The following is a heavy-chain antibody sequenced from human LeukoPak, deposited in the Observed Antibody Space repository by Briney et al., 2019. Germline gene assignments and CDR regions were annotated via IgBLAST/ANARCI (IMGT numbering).Heavy chain of an antibody. D-gene: IGHD2-15*01. CDR2: MYYSGST. V-gene: IGHV4-39*01. J-gene: IGHJ6*03. CDR3: ARNGYCSGSYCYGYYYYMDV. CDR1: GGSISSSSYY. Sequence: PSETLSLTCTVSGGSISSSSYYWSWIRQPPGKGLEWIGSMYYSGSTYYNPSLKSRVTISVDTSKNQFSLKLSSVTAADTAVYYCARNGYCSGSYCYGYYYYMDVWGTGTTVSVSS.